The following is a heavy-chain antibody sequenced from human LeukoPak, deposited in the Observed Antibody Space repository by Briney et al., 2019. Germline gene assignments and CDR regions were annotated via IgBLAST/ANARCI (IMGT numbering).Heavy chain of an antibody. Sequence: QPGGSLRLSCGASGFTFSSYGMHWVRQAPGKGLEWVAFIRYDGSNKYYADSVKGRFTISRDNSKNTLYLQMNSLRAEDTAVYYCAKEYCSGGSCLNYWGQGTLVTVSS. CDR3: AKEYCSGGSCLNY. CDR1: GFTFSSYG. D-gene: IGHD2-15*01. J-gene: IGHJ4*02. V-gene: IGHV3-30*02. CDR2: IRYDGSNK.